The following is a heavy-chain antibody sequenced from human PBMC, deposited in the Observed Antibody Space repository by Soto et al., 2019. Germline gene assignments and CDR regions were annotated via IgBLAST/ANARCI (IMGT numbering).Heavy chain of an antibody. V-gene: IGHV3-23*01. Sequence: EVQLLESGGNLVQPGGSLRLSCSASGFTFSSYALTWVRQAPGKGLEWISGISGSGGTTYYADSVKGRFTISRDNSMETRYLQITSLGAEDTAVYYCVKLPGGVLSHFLQWGQGTWVTVPP. J-gene: IGHJ4*02. CDR2: ISGSGGTT. D-gene: IGHD3-10*01. CDR3: VKLPGGVLSHFLQ. CDR1: GFTFSSYA.